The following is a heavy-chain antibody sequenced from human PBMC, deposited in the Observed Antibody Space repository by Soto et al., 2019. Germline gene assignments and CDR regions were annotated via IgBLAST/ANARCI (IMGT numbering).Heavy chain of an antibody. CDR2: ISVDGLYT. J-gene: IGHJ4*02. V-gene: IGHV3-11*05. CDR3: ARRYYYDSSGYLDL. Sequence: QVQLVESGGGLVESGGSLRLSCAASGFGFRDYYMTWIRQPPGKGLEWISYISVDGLYTNYAESVKGRFTISRDNAENALFLQIDCLRAEDTAIYYCARRYYYDSSGYLDLWGQGTLVTVS. CDR1: GFGFRDYY. D-gene: IGHD3-22*01.